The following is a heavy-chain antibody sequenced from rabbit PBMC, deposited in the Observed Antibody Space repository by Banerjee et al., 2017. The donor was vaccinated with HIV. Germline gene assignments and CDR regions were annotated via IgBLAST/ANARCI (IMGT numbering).Heavy chain of an antibody. J-gene: IGHJ4*01. D-gene: IGHD4-1*01. Sequence: QEQLVESGGGLVQPEGSLTLTCKASGFSFSSYWMSWVRQAPGKGLEWIACINTSSGNTVYESWAKGRFTISKTSSTTVTLQMTSLTAADTATYFCARDLAGVIGWNFGLCGPGTLVTVS. CDR1: GFSFSSYW. CDR2: INTSSGNT. V-gene: IGHV1S45*01. CDR3: ARDLAGVIGWNFGL.